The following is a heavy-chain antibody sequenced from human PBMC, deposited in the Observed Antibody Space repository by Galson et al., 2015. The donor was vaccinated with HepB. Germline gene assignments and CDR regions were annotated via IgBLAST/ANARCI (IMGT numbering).Heavy chain of an antibody. V-gene: IGHV4-61*02. Sequence: TLSLTCTVSGGSISSSSYYWSWIRQPAGKGLEWIGRIYTSGSTNYNPSLKSRVTMSVDTSKNQFSLKLSSVTAADTAVYYCARGVTYYDFWRRVGWFDPWGQGTLVTVSS. D-gene: IGHD3-3*01. J-gene: IGHJ5*02. CDR1: GGSISSSSYY. CDR3: ARGVTYYDFWRRVGWFDP. CDR2: IYTSGST.